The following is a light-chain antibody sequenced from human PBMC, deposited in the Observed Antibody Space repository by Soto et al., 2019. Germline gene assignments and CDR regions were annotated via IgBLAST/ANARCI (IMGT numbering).Light chain of an antibody. J-gene: IGKJ5*01. CDR2: GAS. CDR1: QSVSSSY. V-gene: IGKV3-20*01. Sequence: EIVLTQSPGTLSLSPGERATLSCRASQSVSSSYLAWYQQKPGQGPRLLINGASSRATGIPDRFSGSGSGTDFTLTISRLEPEDFAVYYCQQYGSLITFGQGTRLEIK. CDR3: QQYGSLIT.